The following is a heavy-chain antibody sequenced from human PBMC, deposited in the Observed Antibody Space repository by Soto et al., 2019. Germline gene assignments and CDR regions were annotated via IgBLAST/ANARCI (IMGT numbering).Heavy chain of an antibody. J-gene: IGHJ4*02. CDR3: ARDRDHYGSGNYYNRIDF. CDR1: GGIFSTYA. Sequence: QVQLVQSGAEVKKPGSSVKVSCKASGGIFSTYAISWLRQAPGQGLEWMGGLIPIFGTPNFAQKFQGRVTFTAYESTSTVYMGLSRLRSEDTSVYYCARDRDHYGSGNYYNRIDFWGQVTLVTVSS. V-gene: IGHV1-69*01. D-gene: IGHD3-10*01. CDR2: LIPIFGTP.